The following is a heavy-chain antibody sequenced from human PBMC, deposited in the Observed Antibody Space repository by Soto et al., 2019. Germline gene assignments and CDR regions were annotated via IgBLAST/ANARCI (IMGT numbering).Heavy chain of an antibody. Sequence: SLRLSCAASGFTFSGYSMNWVRQAPGKGLEWVSSISSSSSYIYYADSVKGRFTISRDNAKNSLYLQMNSLRAEDTAVYYCASPKVAANAFDIWGKGTMVTVSS. CDR1: GFTFSGYS. CDR2: ISSSSSYI. D-gene: IGHD2-15*01. V-gene: IGHV3-21*01. J-gene: IGHJ3*02. CDR3: ASPKVAANAFDI.